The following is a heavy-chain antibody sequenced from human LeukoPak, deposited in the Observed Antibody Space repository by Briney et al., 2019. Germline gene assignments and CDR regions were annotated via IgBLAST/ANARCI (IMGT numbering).Heavy chain of an antibody. D-gene: IGHD2-2*01. CDR2: INHSGST. Sequence: SEALSLTCAVCGGSFSGYYWSWIRQPPGKGLEWIGEINHSGSTNYNPSLKSRVPISVDTSKNQFSLKLSSVTAADTTVYYCRIVVVPAAMLNPLDYWGQGTLVTVSS. CDR1: GGSFSGYY. CDR3: RIVVVPAAMLNPLDY. V-gene: IGHV4-34*01. J-gene: IGHJ4*02.